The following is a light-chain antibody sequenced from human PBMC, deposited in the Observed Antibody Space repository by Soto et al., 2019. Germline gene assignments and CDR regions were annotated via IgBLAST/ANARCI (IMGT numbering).Light chain of an antibody. J-gene: IGKJ3*01. CDR3: QQDHNYPFT. CDR2: AAS. V-gene: IGKV1-6*01. Sequence: AIPVTQSPSSLSASVGDRVTITCRASQAIGNDLGWYQQKAGKAPKLLIYAASTLQSGVPSRFSGSGSGTDFTLTISSLQPEDFATYYCQQDHNYPFTFGPGTKVHIK. CDR1: QAIGND.